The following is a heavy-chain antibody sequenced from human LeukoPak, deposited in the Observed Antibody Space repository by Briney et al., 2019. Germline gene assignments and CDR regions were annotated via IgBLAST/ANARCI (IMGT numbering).Heavy chain of an antibody. CDR2: VSPGGYA. V-gene: IGHV4-34*01. CDR3: ARIHCGFGHNACYNH. J-gene: IGHJ5*02. CDR1: GVPFNGYY. Sequence: PSETLSLTCVVSGVPFNGYYWSWIRQSPVKGLEWIGEVSPGGYARYNPSLQSRVSISVETSDNQMSLRLRSVTAADTAMYYCARIHCGFGHNACYNHWARGTPVTVSS. D-gene: IGHD2-21*01.